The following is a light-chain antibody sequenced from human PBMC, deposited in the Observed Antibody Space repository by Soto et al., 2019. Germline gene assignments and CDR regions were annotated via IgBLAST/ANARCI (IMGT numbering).Light chain of an antibody. CDR3: HQYDSSPLT. V-gene: IGKV3-20*01. CDR2: GAS. Sequence: EIVLTQSPGTLSLSPGERATLSCRASQSVSSSYLAWYQQKPGQAPRLLIYGASSRATGIPDRFSGSGSGTAFTLTISRLGPEDFAVYYCHQYDSSPLTFVGGTKVEIK. J-gene: IGKJ4*01. CDR1: QSVSSSY.